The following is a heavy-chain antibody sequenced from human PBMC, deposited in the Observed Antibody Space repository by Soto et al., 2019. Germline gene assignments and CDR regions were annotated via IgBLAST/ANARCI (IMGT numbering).Heavy chain of an antibody. Sequence: ASVKVSCKASGYTFTGYYMHWVRQAPGQGLEWMRWINPNSGGTNYAQKFQGWVTMTRDTSISTAYMELSRLRSDDTAVYYCARERDGKTDHSNYYYYGMDVWGQGTTVTVSS. D-gene: IGHD4-4*01. CDR1: GYTFTGYY. V-gene: IGHV1-2*04. CDR2: INPNSGGT. CDR3: ARERDGKTDHSNYYYYGMDV. J-gene: IGHJ6*02.